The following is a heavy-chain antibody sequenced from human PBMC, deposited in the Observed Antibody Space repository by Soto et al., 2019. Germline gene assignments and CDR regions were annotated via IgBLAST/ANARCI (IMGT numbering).Heavy chain of an antibody. CDR3: ARDDCSGGSCYLDY. CDR1: GGSISSGGYY. CDR2: IYYSGST. V-gene: IGHV4-31*03. D-gene: IGHD2-15*01. J-gene: IGHJ4*02. Sequence: PSETLSLTCTVSGGSISSGGYYWSWIRQHPGKGLEWIGYIYYSGSTYYNPSLKSRVTISVDTSKNQFSLKLSSVTAADTAVYYCARDDCSGGSCYLDYRGQGSLVPVSS.